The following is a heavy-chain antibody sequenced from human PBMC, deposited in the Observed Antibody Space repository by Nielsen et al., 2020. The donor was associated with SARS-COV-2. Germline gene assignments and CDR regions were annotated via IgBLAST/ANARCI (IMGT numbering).Heavy chain of an antibody. V-gene: IGHV3-9*01. D-gene: IGHD4-17*01. CDR3: ARSTVTTYWYFDL. J-gene: IGHJ2*01. CDR2: ISWNSGSI. Sequence: SLKISCAASGFTFDDYAMHWVRQAPGKGLEWVSGISWNSGSIGYADSVKGRFTISRDNAKNSLYLQMNSLRAEDTALYHCARSTVTTYWYFDLWGRGTLVTVSS. CDR1: GFTFDDYA.